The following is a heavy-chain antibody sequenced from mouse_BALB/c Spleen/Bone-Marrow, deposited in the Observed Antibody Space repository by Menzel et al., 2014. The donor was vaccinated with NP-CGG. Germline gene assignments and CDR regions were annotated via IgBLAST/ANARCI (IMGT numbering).Heavy chain of an antibody. CDR2: IDPNTYYT. J-gene: IGHJ3*01. CDR3: ARYWDAY. CDR1: GYTFTNYW. V-gene: IGHV1-7*01. D-gene: IGHD4-1*01. Sequence: VKLMESRAELAKSGASVKMSCKASGYTFTNYWMHWVKQRPGQGLEWIGYIDPNTYYTRYNQKFKDKATLTADKSSSTAYLQLSSLTSEDSAVYYCARYWDAYWGQRTLVTVSA.